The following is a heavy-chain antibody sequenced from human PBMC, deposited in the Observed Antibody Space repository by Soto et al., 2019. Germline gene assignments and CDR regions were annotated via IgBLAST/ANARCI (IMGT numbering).Heavy chain of an antibody. V-gene: IGHV4-39*01. CDR2: IYYSGST. Sequence: PSETLSLTCTVSGGSISSSSYYWGWIRQPPGKGLEWIGSIYYSGSTYYNPSLKSRVTISVDTSKNQFSLKLSSVTAADTAVYYCARLYGYCIRNSCHGHYAMDVWGQGTMVTVSS. J-gene: IGHJ6*02. D-gene: IGHD2-2*01. CDR1: GGSISSSSYY. CDR3: ARLYGYCIRNSCHGHYAMDV.